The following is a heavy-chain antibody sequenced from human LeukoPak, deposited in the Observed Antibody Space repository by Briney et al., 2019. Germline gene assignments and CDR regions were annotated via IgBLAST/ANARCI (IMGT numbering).Heavy chain of an antibody. CDR1: GFIFSNYW. V-gene: IGHV3-7*01. CDR3: VKGARVYCSSTSCYAGVDWYFDL. D-gene: IGHD2-2*01. Sequence: PGGSLRLSCAASGFIFSNYWMSWVRQAPGKGPEWVGDIKTDGSDKYYVGSVKGRFTISRDNAKNSLYLQMNSLRAEDTAVYYCVKGARVYCSSTSCYAGVDWYFDLWGRGTLVTVSS. CDR2: IKTDGSDK. J-gene: IGHJ2*01.